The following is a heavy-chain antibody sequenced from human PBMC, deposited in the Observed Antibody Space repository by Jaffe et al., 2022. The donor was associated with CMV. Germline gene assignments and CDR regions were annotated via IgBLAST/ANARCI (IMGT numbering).Heavy chain of an antibody. Sequence: EVQLVESGGGLVQPGGSLRLSCAASGFTFSSYWMHWVRQAPGKGLVWVSRINSDGSSTSYADSVKGRFTISRDNAKNTLYLQMNSLRAEDTAVYYCARVGQYYDFWSGYYNDQYGMDVWGQGTTVTVSS. D-gene: IGHD3-3*01. CDR3: ARVGQYYDFWSGYYNDQYGMDV. V-gene: IGHV3-74*01. CDR1: GFTFSSYW. CDR2: INSDGSST. J-gene: IGHJ6*02.